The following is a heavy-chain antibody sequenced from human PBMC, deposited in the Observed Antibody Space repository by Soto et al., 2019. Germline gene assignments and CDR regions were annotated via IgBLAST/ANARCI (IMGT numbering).Heavy chain of an antibody. D-gene: IGHD3-22*01. CDR2: IKSKTDGGTT. V-gene: IGHV3-15*07. CDR1: GFTFSNAW. Sequence: GGSLRLSCAASGFTFSNAWMNWVRQAPGKGLEWVGRIKSKTDGGTTDYAAPVKGRFTISRDDSKNTLYLQMNSLKTEDTAVYYCTTDDGRVNYYDSSGYYCSYWGQGTLVTVSS. J-gene: IGHJ4*02. CDR3: TTDDGRVNYYDSSGYYCSY.